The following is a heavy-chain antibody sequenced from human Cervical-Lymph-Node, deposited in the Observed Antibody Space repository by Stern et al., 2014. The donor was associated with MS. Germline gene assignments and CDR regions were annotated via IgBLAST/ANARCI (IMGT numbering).Heavy chain of an antibody. CDR1: GYTFTAYC. CDR2: IDPNSGGA. V-gene: IGHV1-2*02. J-gene: IGHJ6*02. Sequence: VQLVESGADVMKPGASLKLSCKASGYTFTAYCMHWVRQAPGQGLEWREWIDPNSGGAKSAQSFQGRVAMTRDTSFSTFYRELGELTSDDTAVFYCARERHSMDVWGQGTTVTVSS. CDR3: ARERHSMDV.